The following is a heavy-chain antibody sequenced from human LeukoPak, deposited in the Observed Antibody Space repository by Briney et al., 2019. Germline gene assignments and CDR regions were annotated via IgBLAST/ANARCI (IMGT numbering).Heavy chain of an antibody. Sequence: SETLSLTCTVSGGSISSGGYYWSWIRQPPGKGLESIGYIYHSGRTYYNPSLKSRVTISVDRSKNQFSLKLSSVTAADTAVYYCARGRKGDIVVVPAAISPYMDVWGKGTTVAVSS. CDR1: GGSISSGGYY. CDR2: IYHSGRT. V-gene: IGHV4-30-2*01. J-gene: IGHJ6*03. D-gene: IGHD2-2*01. CDR3: ARGRKGDIVVVPAAISPYMDV.